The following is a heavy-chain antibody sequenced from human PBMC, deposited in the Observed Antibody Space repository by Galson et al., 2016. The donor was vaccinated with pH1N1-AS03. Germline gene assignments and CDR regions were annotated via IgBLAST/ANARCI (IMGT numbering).Heavy chain of an antibody. CDR2: CGSDYST. D-gene: IGHD7-27*01. Sequence: SLRLSCAVSGLSIGGTAMNWVRQAPGKGLEWVSGCGSDYSTHYAPSVDGRFTMSRDNSKNTVYLQMKSLRVVDTALYYCAKDIWGFAGMDVWGQGTTVTVSS. J-gene: IGHJ6*02. CDR1: GLSIGGTA. V-gene: IGHV3-23*01. CDR3: AKDIWGFAGMDV.